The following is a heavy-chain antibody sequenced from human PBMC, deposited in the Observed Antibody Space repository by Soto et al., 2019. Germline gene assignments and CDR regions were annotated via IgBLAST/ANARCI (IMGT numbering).Heavy chain of an antibody. CDR2: IKQDGSEK. CDR1: GFTFSSYW. V-gene: IGHV3-7*01. CDR3: ARGYCISISCRKSGYYRPGDY. J-gene: IGHJ4*02. Sequence: EVQLVESGGGLVQPGGSLRLSCAASGFTFSSYWMSWVRQAPGKGLEWVANIKQDGSEKYYVDSVKGRFTISRDNAKNSLYLQMNSLRAEDTAVYYCARGYCISISCRKSGYYRPGDYWGQGTLVTVSS. D-gene: IGHD2-2*01.